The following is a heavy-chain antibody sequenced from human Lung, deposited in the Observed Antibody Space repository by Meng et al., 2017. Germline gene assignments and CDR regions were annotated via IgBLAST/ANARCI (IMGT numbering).Heavy chain of an antibody. CDR1: GFTFSNAY. CDR2: IKSKPDGETI. Sequence: VQLVDSVVGLRKPWGSLRLSCECSGFTFSNAYMTWVRQVPGKRLEWVGRIKSKPDGETIDYAAPVKGRFTISRDDSKNTVYLQMNSLKTEDTAVYYCSGHIDYWGQGTLVTVSS. D-gene: IGHD5-12*01. V-gene: IGHV3-15*01. CDR3: SGHIDY. J-gene: IGHJ4*02.